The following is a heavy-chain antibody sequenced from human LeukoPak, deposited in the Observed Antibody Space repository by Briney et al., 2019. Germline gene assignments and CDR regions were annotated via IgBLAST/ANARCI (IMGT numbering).Heavy chain of an antibody. D-gene: IGHD5-18*01. CDR2: IKQDGNEK. CDR1: GFTLSSFW. CDR3: ARDGEYSYGYGFDY. Sequence: PGGSLRLSCAASGFTLSSFWMSWVRQAPGKGLEWVANIKQDGNEKYYADSVKGRFTISRDNAKNSLYLQMNSLRPEETAVYYCARDGEYSYGYGFDYWGQGTLVTVSS. J-gene: IGHJ4*02. V-gene: IGHV3-7*01.